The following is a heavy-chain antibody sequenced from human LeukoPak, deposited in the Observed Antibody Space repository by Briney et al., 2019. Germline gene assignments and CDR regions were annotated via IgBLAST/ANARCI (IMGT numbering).Heavy chain of an antibody. D-gene: IGHD3-22*01. J-gene: IGHJ4*02. CDR2: IKSKTDGGTT. Sequence: GGSLRLSCAVSGLTVSNVWMNWVRQTAERGLEWVGLIKSKTDGGTTDYAAPVKGRFTISRDDSKNTLYLQMNSLRTEDTAVYYCTSAPGGYDSSGYFDYWGQGTLVTVSS. CDR1: GLTVSNVW. CDR3: TSAPGGYDSSGYFDY. V-gene: IGHV3-15*07.